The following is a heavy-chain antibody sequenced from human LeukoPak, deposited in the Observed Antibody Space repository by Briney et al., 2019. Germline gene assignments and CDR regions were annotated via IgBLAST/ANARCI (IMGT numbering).Heavy chain of an antibody. J-gene: IGHJ4*02. CDR2: IYNSGTT. CDR1: GASISPSY. Sequence: SETLSLTCSVSGASISPSYWSWLRQPPGRGLEWIGYIYNSGTTNYNTSLASRVTISLDTSKNQFSLKLSSVTAADTAVYYCARAGSGYSLDYWGRGTLVTVSA. CDR3: ARAGSGYSLDY. V-gene: IGHV4-59*01. D-gene: IGHD3-22*01.